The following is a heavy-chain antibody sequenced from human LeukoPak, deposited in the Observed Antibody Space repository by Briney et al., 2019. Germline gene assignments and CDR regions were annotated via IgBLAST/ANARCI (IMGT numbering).Heavy chain of an antibody. Sequence: GGSLRLSCAASGFTFSSYAMSWVRQTPGKGLEWVSAISGSGGSTYYADAVKGRFTISRDNSKNTLYLQMNSLRAEDAAIYYCATSPDIEASGTLYYLDYWGQGTLVTVSS. D-gene: IGHD1-14*01. V-gene: IGHV3-23*01. J-gene: IGHJ4*02. CDR1: GFTFSSYA. CDR2: ISGSGGST. CDR3: ATSPDIEASGTLYYLDY.